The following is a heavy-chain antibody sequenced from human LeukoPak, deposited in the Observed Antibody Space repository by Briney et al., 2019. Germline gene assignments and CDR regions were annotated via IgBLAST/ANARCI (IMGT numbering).Heavy chain of an antibody. Sequence: ASEKVSCKASGYTFTSYDINWVRQATGQGLEWMGYMNPASGNTGYAQKFQGRVTMTTDTSISTAYMELSSLRSEDTAVYYCARVPREIASIWGQGTMLTVSS. J-gene: IGHJ3*02. CDR2: MNPASGNT. D-gene: IGHD3-16*02. CDR3: ARVPREIASI. CDR1: GYTFTSYD. V-gene: IGHV1-8*01.